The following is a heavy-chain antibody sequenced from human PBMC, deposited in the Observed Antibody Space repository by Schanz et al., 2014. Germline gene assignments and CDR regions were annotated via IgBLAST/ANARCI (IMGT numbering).Heavy chain of an antibody. CDR3: ARDRLAAQGIDS. J-gene: IGHJ4*02. V-gene: IGHV4-31*03. CDR2: IYYSGGT. CDR1: GGSINSAGPY. D-gene: IGHD6-6*01. Sequence: QVQLQESGPGLVKPSQTLSLTCTVSGGSINSAGPYWSWIRQFPGKGLEWVGYIYYSGGTYYSPSLKSRVSISLDTSKNQFSLNLSSVTAADTAVYYCARDRLAAQGIDSWGQGTLVTVSS.